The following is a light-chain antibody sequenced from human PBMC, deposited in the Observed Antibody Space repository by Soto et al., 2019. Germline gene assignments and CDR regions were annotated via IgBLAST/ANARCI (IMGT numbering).Light chain of an antibody. CDR2: TAS. J-gene: IGKJ4*01. CDR3: HKYGPSPLT. V-gene: IGKV3-20*01. CDR1: QSVASSF. Sequence: EIVLTQSPGTLSLSPGARATLSCRASQSVASSFIAWLQQKPGQPPRLLIYTASSRAPGIPDRFTASGSGTDFTLTISRLEPEDFAVYYCHKYGPSPLTFGGGTKVEI.